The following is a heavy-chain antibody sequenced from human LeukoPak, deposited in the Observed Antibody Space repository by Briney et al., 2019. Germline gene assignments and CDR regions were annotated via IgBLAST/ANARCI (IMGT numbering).Heavy chain of an antibody. Sequence: PGGSLRLSCGASGFTFSSHGMHWVRQAPGKGLEWVASIRNDEGSKYYADSVKGRFTISRDNSKNMLYLQMNSLRAEDTAVYYCAKDPQKRESYFHYWGQGTLVTVSS. V-gene: IGHV3-30*02. D-gene: IGHD1-26*01. CDR3: AKDPQKRESYFHY. J-gene: IGHJ4*02. CDR1: GFTFSSHG. CDR2: IRNDEGSK.